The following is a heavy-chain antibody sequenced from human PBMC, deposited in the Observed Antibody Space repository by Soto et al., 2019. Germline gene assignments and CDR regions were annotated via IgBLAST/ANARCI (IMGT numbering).Heavy chain of an antibody. J-gene: IGHJ5*02. CDR3: ARMESFGSLNWFDP. CDR1: GYTFTNND. D-gene: IGHD5-18*01. V-gene: IGHV1-8*02. CDR2: MNPGSGDT. Sequence: VASVKVSSKASGYTFTNNDVSWVRQATGQGLEWMGWMNPGSGDTGYAQKFQGRVTMTRDISIATAYMELNSLTSEDTAIYYCARMESFGSLNWFDPWGQGVLVTVSS.